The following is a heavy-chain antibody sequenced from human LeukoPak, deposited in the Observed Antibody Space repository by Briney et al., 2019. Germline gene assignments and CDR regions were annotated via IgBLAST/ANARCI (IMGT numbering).Heavy chain of an antibody. CDR2: INPSGGST. CDR1: RYTFTSYY. CDR3: AATTLTSSGAIWFDP. Sequence: ASVKVSCKASRYTFTSYYMHWVRQAPGQGLEWMGIINPSGGSTSYAQKFQGRVTMTRDTSTSTVYMELSSLRSEDTAVYYCAATTLTSSGAIWFDPWGQGTLVTVSS. D-gene: IGHD3-22*01. V-gene: IGHV1-46*03. J-gene: IGHJ5*02.